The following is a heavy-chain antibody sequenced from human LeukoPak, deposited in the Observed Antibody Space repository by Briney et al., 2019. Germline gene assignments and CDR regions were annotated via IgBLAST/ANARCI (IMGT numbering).Heavy chain of an antibody. D-gene: IGHD3-10*01. Sequence: GGSLRLSCAASGFTFSSYAMHWVRQAPGKGLEWVSAISGSGGSTYYADSVKGRFTISRDNSKNTLYLQMNSLRAEDTAVYYCAKGALWFGELSGMDVWGQGTTVTVSS. CDR3: AKGALWFGELSGMDV. J-gene: IGHJ6*02. CDR2: ISGSGGST. V-gene: IGHV3-23*01. CDR1: GFTFSSYA.